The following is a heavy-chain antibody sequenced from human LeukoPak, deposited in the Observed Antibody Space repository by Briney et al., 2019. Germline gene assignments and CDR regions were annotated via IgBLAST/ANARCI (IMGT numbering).Heavy chain of an antibody. CDR3: ARIRDGYNDAYDI. V-gene: IGHV1-8*02. CDR2: MNPNSGNT. J-gene: IGHJ3*02. D-gene: IGHD5-24*01. CDR1: GGTFSSYA. Sequence: ASVKVSCKASGGTFSSYAISWVRQAPGQGLEWMGWMNPNSGNTGYARKFQGRVTLTRDTSTSTVYMELSSLRSEDTAIYYCARIRDGYNDAYDIWGQGTVVTVPS.